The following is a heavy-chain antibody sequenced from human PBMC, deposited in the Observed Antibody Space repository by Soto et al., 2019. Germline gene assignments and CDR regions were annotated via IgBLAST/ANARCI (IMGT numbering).Heavy chain of an antibody. Sequence: QLGGSLRLSCAASGFTFSSYAMSWVRQAPGKGLEWVSAISGSGGSTYYADSVKGRFTISRDNSKNTLYLKMNSLRAEDTAVYYCGGEPPYYYYGMDVWGQGTKVTVSS. D-gene: IGHD3-10*01. V-gene: IGHV3-23*01. J-gene: IGHJ6*02. CDR3: GGEPPYYYYGMDV. CDR2: ISGSGGST. CDR1: GFTFSSYA.